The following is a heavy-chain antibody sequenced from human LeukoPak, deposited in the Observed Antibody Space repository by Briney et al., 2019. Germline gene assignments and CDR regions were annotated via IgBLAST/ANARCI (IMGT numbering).Heavy chain of an antibody. D-gene: IGHD3-9*01. J-gene: IGHJ5*02. CDR3: AKEGDYDILTAYFT. Sequence: PGGSLRLSCAASGFTFSSYAMHWVRQAPGKGLEWVAVISYDGSNKYYADSVKGRFTISRDNSKNTLYLQMNSLRAEDTAVYYCAKEGDYDILTAYFTWGQGTLVTVSS. CDR2: ISYDGSNK. V-gene: IGHV3-30-3*01. CDR1: GFTFSSYA.